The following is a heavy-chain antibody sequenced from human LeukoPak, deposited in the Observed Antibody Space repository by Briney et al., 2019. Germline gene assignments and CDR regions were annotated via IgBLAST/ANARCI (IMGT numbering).Heavy chain of an antibody. J-gene: IGHJ4*02. V-gene: IGHV3-23*01. CDR3: ARAAIVGAAHFDY. CDR1: EFTFSSYA. CDR2: ISGSGGST. D-gene: IGHD1-26*01. Sequence: PGGSLRLSCAASEFTFSSYAMSWVRQAPGKGLEWVSVISGSGGSTYYADSVKGRFTISGDNSKNTLYLQMNSLRAEDTAVYYCARAAIVGAAHFDYWGQGTLVTVSS.